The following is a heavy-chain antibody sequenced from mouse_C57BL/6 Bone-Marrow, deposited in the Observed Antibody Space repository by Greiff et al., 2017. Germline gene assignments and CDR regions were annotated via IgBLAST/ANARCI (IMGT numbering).Heavy chain of an antibody. J-gene: IGHJ2*01. D-gene: IGHD3-2*02. CDR2: IYPGDGDT. CDR1: GYAFSSYW. V-gene: IGHV1-80*01. CDR3: ARGRDSSGYNFDY. Sequence: VKLLESGAELVKPGASVKISCKASGYAFSSYWMNWVKQRPGKGLEWIGQIYPGDGDTNYNGKFKGKATLTADKSSSTAYMQLSSLTSEDSAVYFCARGRDSSGYNFDYWGQGTTLTVSS.